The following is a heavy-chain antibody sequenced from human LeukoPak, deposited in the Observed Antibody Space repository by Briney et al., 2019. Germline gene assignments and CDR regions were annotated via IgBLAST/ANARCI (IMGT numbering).Heavy chain of an antibody. Sequence: GGSLRLSCAASGFTFSSCAMSWVRQAPGKGLEWVSAISGSGGSTYYADSVKGRFTISRDNSKKTLYPQMNSLRAEDTAVYYCARGVRPTDYWGQGTLVTVSS. J-gene: IGHJ4*02. D-gene: IGHD2-21*01. CDR3: ARGVRPTDY. CDR1: GFTFSSCA. CDR2: ISGSGGST. V-gene: IGHV3-23*01.